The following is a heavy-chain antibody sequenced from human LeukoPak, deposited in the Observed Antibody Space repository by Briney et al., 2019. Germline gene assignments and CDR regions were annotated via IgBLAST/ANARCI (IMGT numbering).Heavy chain of an antibody. CDR1: GFTFDDYA. J-gene: IGHJ4*02. D-gene: IGHD5-24*01. Sequence: GGSLRLSCAASGFTFDDYAMHWVRQAPGKGLEWVSGISWNSGSIGYADSVKGRFTISRDNAKNSVYLQMNSLRAEDTAVYYCARGRDGYNFLNRGEYYYFDYWGQGTLVTVSS. CDR2: ISWNSGSI. V-gene: IGHV3-9*01. CDR3: ARGRDGYNFLNRGEYYYFDY.